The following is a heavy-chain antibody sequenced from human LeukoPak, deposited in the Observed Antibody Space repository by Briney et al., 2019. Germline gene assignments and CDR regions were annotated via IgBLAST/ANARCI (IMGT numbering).Heavy chain of an antibody. J-gene: IGHJ6*04. D-gene: IGHD3-10*01. CDR3: ARDLAMVRGAAV. CDR1: GGTFSSYA. Sequence: SVKVSCKASGGTFSSYAISWVRQAPGQGPEWMGGIIPILGTANYAQKFQGRVTITADESTSTAYMELSSLRSEDTAVYYCARDLAMVRGAAVWGKGTTVTVSS. CDR2: IIPILGTA. V-gene: IGHV1-69*13.